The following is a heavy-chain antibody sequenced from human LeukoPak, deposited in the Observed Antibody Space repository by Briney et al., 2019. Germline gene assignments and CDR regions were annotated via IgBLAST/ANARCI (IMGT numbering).Heavy chain of an antibody. Sequence: PSETLSLTRAVYGGSFSGYYWSWIRQPPGKGLEWIGEINHSGSTNYNPSLKSRVTMSVDTSKNQFSLKLSSVTAADTAVYYCARGRGYRYSFDYWGQGTLVTVSS. V-gene: IGHV4-34*01. CDR2: INHSGST. CDR3: ARGRGYRYSFDY. D-gene: IGHD3-16*02. CDR1: GGSFSGYY. J-gene: IGHJ4*02.